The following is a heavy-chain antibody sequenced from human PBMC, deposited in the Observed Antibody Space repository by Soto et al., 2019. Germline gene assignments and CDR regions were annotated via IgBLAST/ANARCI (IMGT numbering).Heavy chain of an antibody. V-gene: IGHV3-33*01. J-gene: IGHJ6*02. Sequence: QVQLVESGGGVVQPGTSLRLSCAASGFTFSNYGMNWVRQAPGKGLEWVAVIWHDGSNKYYADSVKGRFTISRDNSKNTLYLQMNSLRVEDTAVYHCARVSSADGMDVWGQGTTVTVSS. CDR1: GFTFSNYG. CDR2: IWHDGSNK. CDR3: ARVSSADGMDV.